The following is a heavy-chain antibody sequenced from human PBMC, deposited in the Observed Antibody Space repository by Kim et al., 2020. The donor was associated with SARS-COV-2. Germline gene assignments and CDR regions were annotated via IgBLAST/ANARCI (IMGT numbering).Heavy chain of an antibody. CDR1: GFPFNKYW. J-gene: IGHJ4*02. CDR2: IKEDGREK. D-gene: IGHD3-16*02. Sequence: GGSLRLSCAASGFPFNKYWMSWVRQVPGKGLELVANIKEDGREKYYVDSVKGRFTISRDNAKNSLYLQMHSLRAEDTAAYFCGRGYSRCGQGTLVIVSS. CDR3: GRGYSR. V-gene: IGHV3-7*01.